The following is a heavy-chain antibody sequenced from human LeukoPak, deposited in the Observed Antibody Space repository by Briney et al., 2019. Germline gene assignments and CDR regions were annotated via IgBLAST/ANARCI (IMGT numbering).Heavy chain of an antibody. CDR2: VFYNGAT. Sequence: PSETLSLTCIASGGSISSSIYYWAWVRQPPGKGLEWIGTVFYNGATQYSPSLKSRVTISVDTSKNQFSLKLSSVTAADTAVYYCARERVEWELSRRGYFDYWGQGPLVPVPS. D-gene: IGHD1-26*01. V-gene: IGHV4-39*07. CDR3: ARERVEWELSRRGYFDY. J-gene: IGHJ4*02. CDR1: GGSISSSIYY.